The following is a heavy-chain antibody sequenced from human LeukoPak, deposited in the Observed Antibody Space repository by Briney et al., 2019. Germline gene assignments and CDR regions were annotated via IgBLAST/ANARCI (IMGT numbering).Heavy chain of an antibody. V-gene: IGHV4-34*01. CDR3: ARGRGRYCSSTSCYSSWFDP. CDR1: GFTFSSYA. CDR2: INHSGST. D-gene: IGHD2-2*01. Sequence: GSLRLSCAASGFTFSSYAMSWVRQPPGKGLEWIGEINHSGSTNYNPSLKSRVTISVDTSKNQFSLKLSSVTAADTAVYYCARGRGRYCSSTSCYSSWFDPWGQGTLVTVSS. J-gene: IGHJ5*02.